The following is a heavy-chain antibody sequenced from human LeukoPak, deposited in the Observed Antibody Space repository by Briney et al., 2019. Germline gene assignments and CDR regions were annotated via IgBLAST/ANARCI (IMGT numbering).Heavy chain of an antibody. CDR1: GYTFTSYG. V-gene: IGHV1-18*01. CDR3: ARDWDDILTGDY. D-gene: IGHD3-9*01. J-gene: IGHJ4*02. CDR2: ISAYNGNT. Sequence: ASVKVSCKASGYTFTSYGISWVRQAPGQGLEWMGWISAYNGNTNYAQKLQGRVTMATDTSTSTAYMELRSLRSDDTAVYYCARDWDDILTGDYWGQGTLVTVSS.